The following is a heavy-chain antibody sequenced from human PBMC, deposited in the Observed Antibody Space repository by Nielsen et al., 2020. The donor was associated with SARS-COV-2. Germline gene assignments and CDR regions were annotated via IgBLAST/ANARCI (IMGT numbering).Heavy chain of an antibody. CDR3: AKRSGYTSGWYGDY. Sequence: GGSLRLSCAASGFTFSDSYMSWIRQAPGKGLEWISYISSSSSYTYYADSVKGRFTISRDNSKNTLYLQMNSLRAEDTAVYYCAKRSGYTSGWYGDYWGQGTLVTVSS. D-gene: IGHD6-19*01. V-gene: IGHV3-11*03. CDR1: GFTFSDSY. J-gene: IGHJ4*02. CDR2: ISSSSSYT.